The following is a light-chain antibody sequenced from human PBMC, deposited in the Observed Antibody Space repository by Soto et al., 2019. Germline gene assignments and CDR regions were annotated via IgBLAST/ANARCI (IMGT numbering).Light chain of an antibody. Sequence: VRTQSPATRSVSPWERATLSCRASQSVSSNLAWYQQKPVQAPRLLISGASTRATGIPARFSGSGSGTEFTLTISSLQSEDFAVYYCQQYNNSPNTFGQGTKLEIK. CDR2: GAS. V-gene: IGKV3-15*01. J-gene: IGKJ2*01. CDR3: QQYNNSPNT. CDR1: QSVSSN.